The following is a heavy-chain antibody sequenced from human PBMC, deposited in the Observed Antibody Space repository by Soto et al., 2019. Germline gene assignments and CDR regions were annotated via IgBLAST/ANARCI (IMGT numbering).Heavy chain of an antibody. CDR3: ARALLFTVTTAFDY. CDR2: IWYDGSNK. CDR1: GFTFSSYG. Sequence: PGGSLRLSCAASGFTFSSYGMHWVRQAPGKGLEWVAVIWYDGSNKYYADSVKGRFTISRDNSKNTLYLQMNSLRAEDTAVYYCARALLFTVTTAFDYWGQGTLVTVSS. J-gene: IGHJ4*02. D-gene: IGHD4-17*01. V-gene: IGHV3-33*01.